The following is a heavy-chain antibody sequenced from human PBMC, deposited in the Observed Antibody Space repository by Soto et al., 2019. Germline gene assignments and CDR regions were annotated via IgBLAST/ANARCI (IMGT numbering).Heavy chain of an antibody. J-gene: IGHJ4*02. CDR2: IIPILGIA. V-gene: IGHV1-69*02. D-gene: IGHD2-21*02. CDR3: ARCLGGDCYSVDY. Sequence: QVQLVQSGAEVKKPGSSVKVSCKASGGTFSSYTISWVRQAPGQGLEWMGRIIPILGIANYAQKFQGRVTITADKSTSTAYLELSSLRSEDTAVYYCARCLGGDCYSVDYGGQGTLVTVSS. CDR1: GGTFSSYT.